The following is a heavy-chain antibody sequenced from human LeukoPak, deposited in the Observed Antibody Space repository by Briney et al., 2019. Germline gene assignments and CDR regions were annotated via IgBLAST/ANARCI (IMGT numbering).Heavy chain of an antibody. Sequence: GASVKVSCKASGYTFTSYAMHWVRQAPGQGLEWMGWIIPSGGTNYPQKFQGRVAITRDTSITTAYLDLSRLRSDDTAPYYCAAAFCSSSSCHDYFDYWGQGTLVSVSS. J-gene: IGHJ4*02. CDR3: AAAFCSSSSCHDYFDY. CDR2: IIPSGGT. V-gene: IGHV1-2*02. CDR1: GYTFTSYA. D-gene: IGHD2-2*01.